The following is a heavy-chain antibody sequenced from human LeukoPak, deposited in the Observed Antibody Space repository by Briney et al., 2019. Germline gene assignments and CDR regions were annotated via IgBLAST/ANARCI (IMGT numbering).Heavy chain of an antibody. J-gene: IGHJ4*02. V-gene: IGHV3-23*01. Sequence: GGSLRLSCAASGFTFSSYWMSWVRQAPGKGLEWISGIRSAVETTHYADPVKGRFIISRDNSKNALSLQLNSLRPEDTALYYCAKHFCTGLDCSLFDSWGQGTLVTVSS. CDR2: IRSAVETT. CDR3: AKHFCTGLDCSLFDS. CDR1: GFTFSSYW. D-gene: IGHD3/OR15-3a*01.